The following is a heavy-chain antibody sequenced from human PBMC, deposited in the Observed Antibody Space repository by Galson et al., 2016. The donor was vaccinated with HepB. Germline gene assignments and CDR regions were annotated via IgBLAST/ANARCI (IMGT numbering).Heavy chain of an antibody. V-gene: IGHV3-30*04. Sequence: SLRLSCAASGFTFSSYAMHWVRQAPGKGLEWVALISYDGSYKYYADSVKGRFTISRDNSKNTLSLQMNSLGAEDTAVYYCARDRRREGAGDYGWVVDYWGQGPLVTVAS. J-gene: IGHJ4*02. CDR1: GFTFSSYA. D-gene: IGHD4-17*01. CDR2: ISYDGSYK. CDR3: ARDRRREGAGDYGWVVDY.